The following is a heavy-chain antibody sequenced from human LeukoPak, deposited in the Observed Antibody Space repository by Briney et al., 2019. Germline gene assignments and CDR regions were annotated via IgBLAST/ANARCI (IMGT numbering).Heavy chain of an antibody. CDR2: ISSSSSYM. D-gene: IGHD6-19*01. V-gene: IGHV3-21*04. CDR1: GFTFSSYT. J-gene: IGHJ6*03. Sequence: GGSLRLTCAASGFTFSSYTMNWVRQAPGKGLKWVSSISSSSSYMYYADSVKGRFTISRDTAKNSLYLQMNSLRAEDTAVYYCAKTSYSSGWYYYYYMDVWGKGTTVTVSS. CDR3: AKTSYSSGWYYYYYMDV.